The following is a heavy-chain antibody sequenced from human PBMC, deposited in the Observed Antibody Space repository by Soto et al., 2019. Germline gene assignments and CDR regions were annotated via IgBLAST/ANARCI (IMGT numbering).Heavy chain of an antibody. J-gene: IGHJ4*02. D-gene: IGHD5-12*01. CDR2: IDPKSGGT. CDR1: GPTFIAYY. V-gene: IGHV1-2*02. CDR3: ARVSVDVPE. Sequence: QLVQSGAEVKKPGASVRVSCKTSGPTFIAYYIHWVRQAPGQGLEWMGWIDPKSGGTTYGQKFLRTVTMTRDTFINTAYMDLNGLTSDDTAVYYCARVSVDVPEWGQGTLITVSS.